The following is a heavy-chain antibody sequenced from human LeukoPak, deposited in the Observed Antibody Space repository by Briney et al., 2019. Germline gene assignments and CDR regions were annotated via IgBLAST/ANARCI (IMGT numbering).Heavy chain of an antibody. CDR3: ARVSSGAIAY. CDR2: IYPGDSDT. D-gene: IGHD3-22*01. J-gene: IGHJ4*02. V-gene: IGHV5-51*01. CDR1: GYSFTSYW. Sequence: GESLKTSCKGSGYSFTSYWIGWGRPMPGKGVEWMGIIYPGDSDTRYSTSFQGQVTISADKSISTAYLQWSSLKASDTAIYYCARVSSGAIAYWGQGTLVTVSS.